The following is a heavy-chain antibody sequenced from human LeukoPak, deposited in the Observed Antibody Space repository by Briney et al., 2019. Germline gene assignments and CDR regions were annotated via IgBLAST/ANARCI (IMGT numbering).Heavy chain of an antibody. V-gene: IGHV3-23*01. D-gene: IGHD3-22*01. CDR2: ISGSGGST. CDR3: AKEPPVSDDIDY. CDR1: GFIFSNAW. Sequence: GGSLRLSCAASGFIFSNAWMSWVRQAPGKGLEWVSAISGSGGSTYYADSVKGRFTISRDNSKNTLYLQMNSLGAEDTAVYYCAKEPPVSDDIDYWGQGTLVTVSS. J-gene: IGHJ4*02.